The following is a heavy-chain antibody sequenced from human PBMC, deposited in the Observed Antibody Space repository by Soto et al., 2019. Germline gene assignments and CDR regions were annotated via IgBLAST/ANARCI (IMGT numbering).Heavy chain of an antibody. V-gene: IGHV4-39*07. CDR1: GGSISNSNYY. CDR3: ARTDFAGYSVPFDY. Sequence: PSETLSLTCNVSGGSISNSNYYWGWIRQPPGKGLEWIGSIYYTGNTYYNPSLKSRVTISVDTSKNQFSLKLGSVTAADTATYYCARTDFAGYSVPFDYWGQGNLVTVS. CDR2: IYYTGNT. J-gene: IGHJ4*02. D-gene: IGHD3-9*01.